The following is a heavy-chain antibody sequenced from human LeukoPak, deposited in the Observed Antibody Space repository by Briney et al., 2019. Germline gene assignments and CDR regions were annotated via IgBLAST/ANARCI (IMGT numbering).Heavy chain of an antibody. CDR2: IRYDGSNK. V-gene: IGHV3-30*02. CDR3: AKGVGGYCSGGSCYYRYHYLDV. Sequence: PGGSLRLSCAASGFTFSSYGMHWVRQAPGRGLEWVAFIRYDGSNKYYADSVKGRFIISRDNSKNTLYLQMNSLRAEDTAVYYCAKGVGGYCSGGSCYYRYHYLDVWGKGTTGTISS. D-gene: IGHD2-15*01. CDR1: GFTFSSYG. J-gene: IGHJ6*03.